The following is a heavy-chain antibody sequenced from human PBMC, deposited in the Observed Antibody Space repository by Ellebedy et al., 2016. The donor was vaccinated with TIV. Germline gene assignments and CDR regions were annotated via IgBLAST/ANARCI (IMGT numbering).Heavy chain of an antibody. J-gene: IGHJ4*02. CDR2: IGPRSNYK. Sequence: GESLKISCAASGFTFSNYAMAWVRQAPGKGLEWVSAIGPRSNYKFYADSVKGRIAISRDNSENTLFLQMHSLRGEDTAVNYCAKELVSRDSLTFDYWGQGVLVTVSS. CDR3: AKELVSRDSLTFDY. V-gene: IGHV3-23*01. CDR1: GFTFSNYA. D-gene: IGHD3-9*01.